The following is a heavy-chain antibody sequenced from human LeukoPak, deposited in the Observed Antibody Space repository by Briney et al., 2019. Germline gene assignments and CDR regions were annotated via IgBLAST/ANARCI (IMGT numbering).Heavy chain of an antibody. CDR3: ARDGVNKLWNFDY. Sequence: GGSLRLSCAASGFTFSSYGMHWVRQAPGKGLEWVAVIWYDGSNKYYADSVKGRFTISRDNSKNTLYLQMNSLRAEGTAVYYCARDGVNKLWNFDYWGQGTLVTVSS. D-gene: IGHD2-15*01. CDR2: IWYDGSNK. J-gene: IGHJ4*02. V-gene: IGHV3-33*01. CDR1: GFTFSSYG.